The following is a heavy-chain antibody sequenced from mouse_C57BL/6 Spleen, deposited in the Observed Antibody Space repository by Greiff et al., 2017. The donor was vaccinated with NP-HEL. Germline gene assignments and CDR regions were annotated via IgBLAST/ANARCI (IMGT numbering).Heavy chain of an antibody. CDR1: GYTFTSYW. Sequence: QVQLQQPGAELVMPGASVKLSCKASGYTFTSYWMHWVKQRPGQGLEWIGEIDPSDSYTNYNQKFKGKSPLTVDKSSSTAYMQLSILTSEDSAVYYCARSNYGSSSFDYWGQGTTLTVSS. D-gene: IGHD1-1*01. CDR2: IDPSDSYT. CDR3: ARSNYGSSSFDY. V-gene: IGHV1-69*01. J-gene: IGHJ2*01.